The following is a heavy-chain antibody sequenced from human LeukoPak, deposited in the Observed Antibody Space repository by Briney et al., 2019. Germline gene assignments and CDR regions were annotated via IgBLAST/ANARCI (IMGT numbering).Heavy chain of an antibody. J-gene: IGHJ4*02. CDR1: GFSLSTSGMC. CDR2: IDWDDDK. D-gene: IGHD4/OR15-4a*01. CDR3: ARNRNRDSGAYSEY. V-gene: IGHV2-70*11. Sequence: SGPALVKPTQTLTLTCTVSGFSLSTSGMCVSWIRQPPGKALEWLARIDWDDDKYYNTSLRTRLTTSKDTSKNQVVLTMTKMDPVDTAXYYCARNRNRDSGAYSEYWGQGTLVTVSS.